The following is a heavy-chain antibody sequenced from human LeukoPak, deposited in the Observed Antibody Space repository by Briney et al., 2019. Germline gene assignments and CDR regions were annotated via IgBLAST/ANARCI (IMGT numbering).Heavy chain of an antibody. V-gene: IGHV4-38-2*01. CDR2: IYHSGST. J-gene: IGHJ4*02. CDR1: GYSISSGYY. Sequence: SETLSLTCAVSGYSISSGYYWGWSRPPPGKGLEWIGSIYHSGSTYYNPSLKSRVTISVDTSKNQFSLKLSSVTAADTAVYYCARGLYSGSFVNYFDYWGQGTLVTVSS. D-gene: IGHD1-26*01. CDR3: ARGLYSGSFVNYFDY.